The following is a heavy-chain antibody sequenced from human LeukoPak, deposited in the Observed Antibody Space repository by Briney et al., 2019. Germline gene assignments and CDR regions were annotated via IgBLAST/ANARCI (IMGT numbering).Heavy chain of an antibody. J-gene: IGHJ4*02. CDR2: ISGSDGST. CDR1: GFTFAGYG. D-gene: IGHD3-10*01. Sequence: GGSLRLSCAASGFTFAGYGMSWVRQAPGKGLEWVPTISGSDGSTYYADSVKGRFTISRDNSKNTLYMQMNSLRAEDTAVYYCAKDRVVRGIMGRFDFWGQGTLVTVSS. V-gene: IGHV3-23*01. CDR3: AKDRVVRGIMGRFDF.